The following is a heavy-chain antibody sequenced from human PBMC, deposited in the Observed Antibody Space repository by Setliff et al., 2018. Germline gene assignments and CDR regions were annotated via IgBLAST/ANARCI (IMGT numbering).Heavy chain of an antibody. J-gene: IGHJ4*02. CDR2: ISSDGISK. V-gene: IGHV3-30*01. D-gene: IGHD3-22*01. CDR1: GFT. Sequence: GGSLRLSCAAFGFTVHWVRQAPGKGLEWVSAISSDGISKYYAESVKGRFTISRDNSKNTVYLQMDSLTADDAAVYYCAREGGSSGYCGYFDYWGQGTLVTAPQ. CDR3: AREGGSSGYCGYFDY.